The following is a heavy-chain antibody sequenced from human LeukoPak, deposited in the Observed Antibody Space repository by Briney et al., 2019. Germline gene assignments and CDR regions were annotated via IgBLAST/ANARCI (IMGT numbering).Heavy chain of an antibody. V-gene: IGHV3-33*01. CDR2: IWYDGSNK. CDR3: ARGRTPVLRFLELTSPPQTYGMDV. D-gene: IGHD3-3*01. J-gene: IGHJ6*02. CDR1: GFTFSSYG. Sequence: GGSLRLSCAASGFTFSSYGMHWVRQAPGKGLEWVAVIWYDGSNKYYADSVKGRFTISRDNSKNTLYLQMNSLRAEDTAVYYCARGRTPVLRFLELTSPPQTYGMDVWGQGTTVTVSS.